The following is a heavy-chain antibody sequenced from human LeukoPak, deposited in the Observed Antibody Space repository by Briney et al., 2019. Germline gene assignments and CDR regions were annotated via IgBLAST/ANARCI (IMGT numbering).Heavy chain of an antibody. CDR3: ARGPTYYYDSSGYSFFFQH. CDR1: GGSISSSYW. Sequence: SETLSLTCTVSGGSISSSYWWSWVRPPPGKGLEWIGEIYDSGSTYFNPSLKSRVTISVDTSKNQFSLKLSSVTAADTAVYYCARGPTYYYDSSGYSFFFQHWGQGTLVTVSS. CDR2: IYDSGST. J-gene: IGHJ1*01. D-gene: IGHD3-22*01. V-gene: IGHV4-4*02.